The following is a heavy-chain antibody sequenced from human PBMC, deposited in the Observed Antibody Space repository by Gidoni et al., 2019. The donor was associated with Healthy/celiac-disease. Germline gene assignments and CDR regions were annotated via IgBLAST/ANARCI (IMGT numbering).Heavy chain of an antibody. CDR3: AHSCLGSDVGYYFDY. D-gene: IGHD6-19*01. CDR2: IYWDDDK. Sequence: QITLKESGPTLVKPTQTLTLTCTFSGFLLSTSGVCVGWIRQPPGKALEWLALIYWDDDKRYSPSLKSRLTITKDTSKNQVVLTMTNMDPVDTATYYCAHSCLGSDVGYYFDYWGQGTLVTVSS. V-gene: IGHV2-5*02. CDR1: GFLLSTSGVC. J-gene: IGHJ4*02.